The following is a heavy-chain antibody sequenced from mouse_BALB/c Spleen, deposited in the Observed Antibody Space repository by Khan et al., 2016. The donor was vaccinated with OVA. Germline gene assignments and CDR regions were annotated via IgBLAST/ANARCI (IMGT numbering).Heavy chain of an antibody. V-gene: IGHV3-2*02. CDR2: INYSGNT. J-gene: IGHJ3*01. Sequence: EVQLVESGPGLVQPSQSLSLTCTVTGYSITSEYAWNWIRQFPGNKLEWMGYINYSGNTRSNPSLKSRISITRDTSKNQFFLQLNSVTTEDTATNYCARKDYYDYDPFPYWGQGTLVTVSA. CDR1: GYSITSEYA. D-gene: IGHD2-4*01. CDR3: ARKDYYDYDPFPY.